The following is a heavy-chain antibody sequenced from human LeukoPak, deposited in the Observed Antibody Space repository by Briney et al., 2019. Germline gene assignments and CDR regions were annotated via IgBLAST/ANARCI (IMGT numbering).Heavy chain of an antibody. J-gene: IGHJ4*02. V-gene: IGHV4-34*01. CDR2: INHSGST. Sequence: GSLRLSCAASGFTFSDYYMSWIRQPPGKGLEWIGEINHSGSTNYNPSLKSRVTISVDTSKNQFSLKLSSVTAADTAVYYCARLVYYDSSGYYDYWGQGTLVTVSS. CDR3: ARLVYYDSSGYYDY. D-gene: IGHD3-22*01. CDR1: GFTFSDYY.